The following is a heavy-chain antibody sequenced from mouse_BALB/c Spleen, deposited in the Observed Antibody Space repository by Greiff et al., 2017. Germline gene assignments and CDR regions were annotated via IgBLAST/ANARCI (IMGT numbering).Heavy chain of an antibody. D-gene: IGHD2-4*01. CDR3: ARVYDYDIYAMDY. CDR2: INPYNGDT. V-gene: IGHV1-20*02. Sequence: VQLQQSGPELVKPGASVKISCKASGYAFTGYFMNWVMQSHGKSLEWIGRINPYNGDTYYNQKFKGKATLTVDKSSSTAHMELRSLASEDSAVYYFARVYDYDIYAMDYWGQGTSVTVSS. J-gene: IGHJ4*01. CDR1: GYAFTGYF.